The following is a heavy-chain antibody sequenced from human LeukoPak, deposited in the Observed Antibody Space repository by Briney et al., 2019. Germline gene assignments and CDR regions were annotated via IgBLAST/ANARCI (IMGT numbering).Heavy chain of an antibody. Sequence: GGSLRLSCAASGFTFSTYWLTWVRQAPGKGLDWVASIREDGSEKYYVDSVKGRFTISRDNSKNTLYLQMNSLRAEDTAVYYCAKDRDILTGYYTLFQTLFDYWGQGTLVTVSS. J-gene: IGHJ4*02. CDR1: GFTFSTYW. D-gene: IGHD3-9*01. CDR3: AKDRDILTGYYTLFQTLFDY. CDR2: IREDGSEK. V-gene: IGHV3-7*05.